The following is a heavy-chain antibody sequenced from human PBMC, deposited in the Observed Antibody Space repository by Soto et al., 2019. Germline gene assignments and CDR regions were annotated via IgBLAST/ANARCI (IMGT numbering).Heavy chain of an antibody. Sequence: EVQVLESGGGLVQPGGSLRLSCAASGFTFSSYAMSWVRQAPGKGLEWVSAISGSGDSTRYADSVQGRVTISRDPSKHPLYLQMNSLRAEDTAVYYCAKFYYGDYSYYYYGMDVWGQGTTVTVSS. J-gene: IGHJ6*02. CDR2: ISGSGDST. CDR1: GFTFSSYA. D-gene: IGHD4-17*01. CDR3: AKFYYGDYSYYYYGMDV. V-gene: IGHV3-23*01.